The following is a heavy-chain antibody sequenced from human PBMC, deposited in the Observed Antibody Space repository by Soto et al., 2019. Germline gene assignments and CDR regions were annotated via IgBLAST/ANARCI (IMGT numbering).Heavy chain of an antibody. CDR3: ARDANSPTKYSSSSDPVDY. CDR2: TYYRSKWYN. D-gene: IGHD6-6*01. CDR1: GDSVSSNSAA. J-gene: IGHJ4*02. Sequence: SQTLSLTCAIPGDSVSSNSAAWNWIRQSPSRGLEWLGRTYYRSKWYNDYAVSVKSRITINPDTSKNQFSLQLNSVTPEDTAVYYCARDANSPTKYSSSSDPVDYWGQGTLVNVSS. V-gene: IGHV6-1*01.